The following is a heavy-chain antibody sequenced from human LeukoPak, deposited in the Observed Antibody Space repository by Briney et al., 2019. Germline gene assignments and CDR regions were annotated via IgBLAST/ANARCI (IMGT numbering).Heavy chain of an antibody. CDR3: ARDGTSTDDY. J-gene: IGHJ4*02. CDR2: ISGNNDNP. CDR1: GYTLSNFG. D-gene: IGHD2-2*01. Sequence: ASVKVSCKASGYTLSNFGISWVRQAPGQGLEWMGWISGNNDNPNYGQKFQGRLTVTTDSCTSTAYMELRNLRSDDTAVYYCARDGTSTDDYWGQGTLVTVSS. V-gene: IGHV1-18*01.